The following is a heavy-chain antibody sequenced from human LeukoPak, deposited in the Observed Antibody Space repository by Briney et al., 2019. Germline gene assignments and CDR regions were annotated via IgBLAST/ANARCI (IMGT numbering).Heavy chain of an antibody. CDR3: ARDLMGIAYRGAFYY. D-gene: IGHD6-13*01. CDR1: GGTFSSYA. Sequence: SVKVSCKASGGTFSSYAISWVRQAPGQGLEWMGGIIPIFGTANYAQKFQGRVTITADKSTSTAYMELSSLRSEDTAVYYCARDLMGIAYRGAFYYWGQGTLVTVSS. V-gene: IGHV1-69*06. CDR2: IIPIFGTA. J-gene: IGHJ4*02.